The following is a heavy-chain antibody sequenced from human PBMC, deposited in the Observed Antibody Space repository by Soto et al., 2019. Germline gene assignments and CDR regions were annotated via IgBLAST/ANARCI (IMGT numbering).Heavy chain of an antibody. Sequence: QVQLVQSGAEVKKPGASVKVSCKASGYTFTNFGISWVRQAPGQGLEWMGWISAYNGNTNYAQNFQGTVTRTTATSTSTAYMELRSLRSDDTAVYYFARGRTPIDSWGQGTLVTVSS. D-gene: IGHD2-15*01. V-gene: IGHV1-18*01. CDR3: ARGRTPIDS. CDR1: GYTFTNFG. J-gene: IGHJ4*02. CDR2: ISAYNGNT.